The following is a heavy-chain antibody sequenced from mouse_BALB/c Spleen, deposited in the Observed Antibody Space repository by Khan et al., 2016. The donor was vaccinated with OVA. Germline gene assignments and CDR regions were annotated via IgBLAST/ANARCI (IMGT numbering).Heavy chain of an antibody. CDR3: ARLAYYYDSEGFAY. CDR2: VSTGGHYT. D-gene: IGHD1-1*01. J-gene: IGHJ3*01. CDR1: GFTFSTYG. V-gene: IGHV5-6*01. Sequence: EVELVESGGDVAKPGGSLKLSCAASGFTFSTYGMSWVRQTPDTRLEWVATVSTGGHYTYYPHTVKGRFTISRDNAKNTLYLQMNSLKSEDTAMFYCARLAYYYDSEGFAYWGQGTLVTVSA.